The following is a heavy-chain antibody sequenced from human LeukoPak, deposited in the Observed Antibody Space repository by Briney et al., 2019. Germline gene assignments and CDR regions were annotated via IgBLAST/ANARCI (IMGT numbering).Heavy chain of an antibody. CDR2: INPNSGGT. CDR3: ARDRRDSSGWYWLPQEDAFDI. J-gene: IGHJ3*02. CDR1: GYTFTGYY. V-gene: IGHV1-2*02. Sequence: ASVNVSCKASGYTFTGYYMHWVRQAPGQGLEGMGWINPNSGGTNYAQKFQGRVTMTRDTSISTAYMELSRLRSDDTAVYYCARDRRDSSGWYWLPQEDAFDIWGQGTMVTVSS. D-gene: IGHD6-19*01.